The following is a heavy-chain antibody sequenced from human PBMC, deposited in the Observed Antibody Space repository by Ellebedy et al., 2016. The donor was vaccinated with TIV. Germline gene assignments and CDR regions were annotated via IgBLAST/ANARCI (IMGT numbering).Heavy chain of an antibody. CDR1: GGSISSGGYY. Sequence: LRLSCTVSGGSISSGGYYWSWIRQHPGKGLEWIGYIHYSGSTSYNPSLKSRVTISADTSKNQFSLRLSTVTAADMAVYYCVRDRGGWGGMDVWGQGTTVTVSS. J-gene: IGHJ6*02. D-gene: IGHD3-16*01. CDR2: IHYSGST. V-gene: IGHV4-31*03. CDR3: VRDRGGWGGMDV.